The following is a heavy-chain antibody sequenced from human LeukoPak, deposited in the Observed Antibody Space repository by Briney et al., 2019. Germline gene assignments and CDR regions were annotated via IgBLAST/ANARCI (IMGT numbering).Heavy chain of an antibody. J-gene: IGHJ4*02. CDR3: ARLRGGNWGLFDY. D-gene: IGHD7-27*01. Sequence: GESLKISCKGSGYSFTTYWIAWVRQMPGKGLEWMGIIYPRDSDIRYSPPFQGQVTISADKSISTAYLQWSSLKASDTAMYYCARLRGGNWGLFDYWGQGTLVTVSS. CDR2: IYPRDSDI. CDR1: GYSFTTYW. V-gene: IGHV5-51*01.